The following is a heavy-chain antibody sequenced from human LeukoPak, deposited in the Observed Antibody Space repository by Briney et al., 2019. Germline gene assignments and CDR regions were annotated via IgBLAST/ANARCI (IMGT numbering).Heavy chain of an antibody. CDR3: ARGPFRYDFWSGLPRPYYFDY. CDR1: GLSFRSYG. V-gene: IGHV4-34*01. CDR2: INHSGST. Sequence: GSLRLSCEASGLSFRSYGMSWVRQAPGKGLEWIGEINHSGSTNYNPSLKSRVTISVDTSKNQFSLKLSSVTAADTAVYYCARGPFRYDFWSGLPRPYYFDYWGQGTLVTVSS. D-gene: IGHD3-3*01. J-gene: IGHJ4*02.